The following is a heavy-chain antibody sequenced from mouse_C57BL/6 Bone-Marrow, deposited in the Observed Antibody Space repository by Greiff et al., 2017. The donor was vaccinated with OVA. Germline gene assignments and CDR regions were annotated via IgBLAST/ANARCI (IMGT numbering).Heavy chain of an antibody. D-gene: IGHD1-1*02. CDR2: INPGSGGP. Sequence: VMLVESGAELVRPGTSVKVSCKASGYAFTNYLIEWVKQRPGQGLEWIGVINPGSGGPNYNEKLKGKATLTADKSSSTAYVQLSSLTSEDSAVYFCARGWTGFAYWGQGTLVTVSA. CDR3: ARGWTGFAY. J-gene: IGHJ3*01. CDR1: GYAFTNYL. V-gene: IGHV1-54*01.